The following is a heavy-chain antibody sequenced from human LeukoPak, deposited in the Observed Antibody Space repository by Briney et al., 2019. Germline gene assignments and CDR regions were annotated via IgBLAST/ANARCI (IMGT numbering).Heavy chain of an antibody. D-gene: IGHD2-21*02. Sequence: ASVKVSCKASGYNFTSYYMHWVRQAPGQGLEWMGIINPSGGTTSYAQKFQGRVTVIRDTSTSTVYMELSSLRSEDTAVYYCARYLVVVTGLRTRGSFDIWGQGTMVSVSS. CDR1: GYNFTSYY. CDR2: INPSGGTT. J-gene: IGHJ3*02. V-gene: IGHV1-46*01. CDR3: ARYLVVVTGLRTRGSFDI.